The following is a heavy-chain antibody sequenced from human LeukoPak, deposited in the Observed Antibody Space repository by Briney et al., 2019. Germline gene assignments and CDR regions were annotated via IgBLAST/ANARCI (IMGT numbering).Heavy chain of an antibody. J-gene: IGHJ3*02. CDR1: GFTFDDYA. CDR3: AKGHSSGYLAAFDI. CDR2: ISRNRGSI. D-gene: IGHD3-22*01. Sequence: GRSLRLSCAASGFTFDDYAMHWVRQAPGKGLEWVSGISRNRGSIGYADSVKGRFTISRDNAKNSLYLQMNSLRAEDMALYYCAKGHSSGYLAAFDIWGQGTMVTVSS. V-gene: IGHV3-9*03.